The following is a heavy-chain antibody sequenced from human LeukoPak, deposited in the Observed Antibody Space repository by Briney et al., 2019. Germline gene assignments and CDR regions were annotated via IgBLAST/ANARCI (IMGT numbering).Heavy chain of an antibody. J-gene: IGHJ4*02. CDR3: GRHLWAINTFYFDY. Sequence: SETLSLTCTVSGGSISSGDYYWSWIRQPPGKGLEWIGYIYNSGSTYYSPSLKSRVSISVDTSKNQFSLKLSSVTAADTAVYYCGRHLWAINTFYFDYWGQGTLVTVSS. CDR2: IYNSGST. D-gene: IGHD3-3*02. CDR1: GGSISSGDYY. V-gene: IGHV4-30-4*01.